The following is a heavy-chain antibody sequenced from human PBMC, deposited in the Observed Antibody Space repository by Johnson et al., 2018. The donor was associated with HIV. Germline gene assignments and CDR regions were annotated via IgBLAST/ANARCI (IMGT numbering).Heavy chain of an antibody. CDR3: AREALPRGLQSSFGGAFDI. V-gene: IGHV3-NL1*01. CDR2: IYTGGST. J-gene: IGHJ3*02. D-gene: IGHD3-16*01. CDR1: GFTFSNYA. Sequence: QVQLVESGGGVVQPGRSLRLSCAASGFTFSNYAIHWVRQAPGKGLEWVSVIYTGGSTSYADSVKGRFTISRDISKNTLYLQMNSLRAEDTAVYFCAREALPRGLQSSFGGAFDIWGQGTMVTVSS.